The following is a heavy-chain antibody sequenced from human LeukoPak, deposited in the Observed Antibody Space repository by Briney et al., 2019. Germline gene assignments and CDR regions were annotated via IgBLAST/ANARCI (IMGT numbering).Heavy chain of an antibody. J-gene: IGHJ3*02. Sequence: ASVKVSCKVSGYTLTELSMHWVRQAPGKGLEWMGGFDPEDGETIYAQKFQGRVTMTEDTSTDTAYMELSSLRSEDTAVYYCATGALTYDAFDIWGQGTMVTVSS. D-gene: IGHD1-14*01. CDR1: GYTLTELS. CDR2: FDPEDGET. V-gene: IGHV1-24*01. CDR3: ATGALTYDAFDI.